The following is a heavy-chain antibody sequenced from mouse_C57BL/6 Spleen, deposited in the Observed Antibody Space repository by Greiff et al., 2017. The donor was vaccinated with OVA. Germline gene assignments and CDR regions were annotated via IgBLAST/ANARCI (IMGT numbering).Heavy chain of an antibody. V-gene: IGHV5-17*01. D-gene: IGHD2-1*01. CDR2: ISSGSSTI. Sequence: EVKLMESGGGLVKPGGSLKLSCAASGFTFSDYGMHWVRQAPEKGLEWVAYISSGSSTIYYADTVKGRFPISRDNAKNTLFLQMTSLRSEDTAMYYCARRGNYLYYYAMDYWGQGTSVTVSS. CDR3: ARRGNYLYYYAMDY. CDR1: GFTFSDYG. J-gene: IGHJ4*01.